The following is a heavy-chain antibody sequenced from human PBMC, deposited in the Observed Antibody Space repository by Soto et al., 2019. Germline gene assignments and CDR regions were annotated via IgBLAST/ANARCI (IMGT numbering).Heavy chain of an antibody. CDR1: GYSFTSYW. CDR2: IYPGDSDT. Sequence: GESLKISCKGSGYSFTSYWIGWVRQMPGKGLEGMGIIYPGDSDTRYSPSFQGQVTISADKSISTAYLQWSSLKASDTAMYYCARSSNTAPYCSSTSCPSYYYYGMDVWGQGTTVTVSS. V-gene: IGHV5-51*01. J-gene: IGHJ6*02. D-gene: IGHD2-2*01. CDR3: ARSSNTAPYCSSTSCPSYYYYGMDV.